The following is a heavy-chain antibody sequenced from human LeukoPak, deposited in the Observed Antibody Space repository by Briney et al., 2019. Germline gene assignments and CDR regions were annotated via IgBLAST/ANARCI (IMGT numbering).Heavy chain of an antibody. Sequence: PGGSLRLSCAASGFTFSKYGMHWVRQAPGKGLEWVAVIWYDGSNKYYADSVKGRFTISRDNSKNTLYLQMNSLRAEDTAVYYCARSPGKTDYDCYFDCWGRGTLVTVSS. J-gene: IGHJ4*02. CDR1: GFTFSKYG. CDR2: IWYDGSNK. D-gene: IGHD4-17*01. V-gene: IGHV3-33*01. CDR3: ARSPGKTDYDCYFDC.